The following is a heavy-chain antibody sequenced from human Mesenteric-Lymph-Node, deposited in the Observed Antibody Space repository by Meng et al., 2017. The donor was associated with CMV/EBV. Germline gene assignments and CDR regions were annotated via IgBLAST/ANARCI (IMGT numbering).Heavy chain of an antibody. V-gene: IGHV1-2*06. CDR2: INPKTGDT. CDR3: ARGSQYSGYEYDY. CDR1: GYMFIGFY. Sequence: SGYMFIGFYMHWVRQAPGQGLEWMGRINPKTGDTNFAQNFQGRVTMTRDTSISTGYMELSRLTSDDTAVYYCARGSQYSGYEYDYWGQGTLVTVSS. D-gene: IGHD5-12*01. J-gene: IGHJ4*02.